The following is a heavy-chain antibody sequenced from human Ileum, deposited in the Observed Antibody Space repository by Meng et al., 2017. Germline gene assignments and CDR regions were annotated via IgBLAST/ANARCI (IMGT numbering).Heavy chain of an antibody. CDR1: GFTFSSYG. J-gene: IGHJ6*02. D-gene: IGHD3-10*01. V-gene: IGHV3-33*01. CDR3: ARESYYYYYYGMDV. CDR2: IWYDGSNK. Sequence: GESLKISCAASGFTFSSYGMHWVRQAPGKGLEWVAVIWYDGSNKYYADSVKGRFTISRDNSKNTLYLQMNSLGAEDAAVYYCARESYYYYYYGMDVWGQGTTVTVSS.